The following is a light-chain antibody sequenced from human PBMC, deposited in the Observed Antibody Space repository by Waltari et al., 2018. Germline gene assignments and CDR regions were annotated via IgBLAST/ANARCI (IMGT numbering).Light chain of an antibody. J-gene: IGKJ1*01. CDR1: QSVSSSN. CDR3: QHYGGSRT. CDR2: GAS. V-gene: IGKV3-20*01. Sequence: EIVLTQSPGTLSLSPGERATLPCRASQSVSSSNLAWYQQKPGQAPRLLIYGASSRATGIPDRFSGSGSGTDVTLTISRLESEDFAVYYCQHYGGSRTFGQGTKVEIK.